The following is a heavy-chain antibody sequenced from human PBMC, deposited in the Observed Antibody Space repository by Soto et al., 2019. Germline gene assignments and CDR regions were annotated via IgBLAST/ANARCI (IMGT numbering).Heavy chain of an antibody. J-gene: IGHJ5*02. CDR2: INAGNGNT. Sequence: ASVKVSCKASGYTFTSYAMHWVRQAPGQRLEWMGWINAGNGNTKYSQKFQGRVTITRDTSASTAYMELSSLRSEDTAVYYCARVLGGYCSSTSCYSENWFDPWGQGTLVTVSS. V-gene: IGHV1-3*01. CDR1: GYTFTSYA. CDR3: ARVLGGYCSSTSCYSENWFDP. D-gene: IGHD2-2*01.